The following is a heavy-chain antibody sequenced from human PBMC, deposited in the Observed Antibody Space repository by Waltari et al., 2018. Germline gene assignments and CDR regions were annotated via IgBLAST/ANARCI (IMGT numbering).Heavy chain of an antibody. CDR2: VERGDGQT. V-gene: IGHV1-24*01. D-gene: IGHD2-15*01. CDR1: GYTLGGFS. CDR3: RRLGRDIVLAGATPSYYSYMDV. J-gene: IGHJ6*03. Sequence: QVQVVQSGAEAVKPGASVKVSCKVPGYTLGGFSIHWVRQPRGKGPEWMGRVERGDGQTTSAPHFLGRVTVTEYTSTDTAYMELSSLRSDDAAVYYCRRLGRDIVLAGATPSYYSYMDVWRSGTSVTVSS.